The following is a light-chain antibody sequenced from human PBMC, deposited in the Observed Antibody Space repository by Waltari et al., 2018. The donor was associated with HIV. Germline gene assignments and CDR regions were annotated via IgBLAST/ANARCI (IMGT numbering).Light chain of an antibody. J-gene: IGLJ2*01. CDR1: TSHIGSNY. Sequence: SVLTQPPSASGTPGPRVTISCSGSTSHIGSNYVFWYQHSPGTAPKLLIHRNNQRPSGVPDRFSGSTSGTSASLAISGLRSEDEADYYCVAWDDSLRGVLFGGGTKVAVL. V-gene: IGLV1-47*01. CDR2: RNN. CDR3: VAWDDSLRGVL.